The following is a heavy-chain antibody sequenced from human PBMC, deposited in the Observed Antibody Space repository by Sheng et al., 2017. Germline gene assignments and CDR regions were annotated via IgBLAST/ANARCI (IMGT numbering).Heavy chain of an antibody. Sequence: QLQLQESGPGLVKPSETLSLTCTVSGGSISSSSYYWGWIRQPPGKGLEWIGSIYYSGSTYYNPSLKSRVTISVDTSKNQFSLKLSSVTAADTAVYYCVDGGLIAVAATVDYWGQGTLVTVSS. D-gene: IGHD6-19*01. CDR1: GGSISSSSYY. CDR2: IYYSGST. CDR3: VDGGLIAVAATVDY. J-gene: IGHJ4*02. V-gene: IGHV4-39*07.